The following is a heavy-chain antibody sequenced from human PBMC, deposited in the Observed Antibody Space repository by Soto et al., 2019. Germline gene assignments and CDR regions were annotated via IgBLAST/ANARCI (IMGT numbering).Heavy chain of an antibody. D-gene: IGHD2-15*01. J-gene: IGHJ3*01. V-gene: IGHV3-21*01. Sequence: EVQLVESGGGLVMPGGSLRLSCAASGFTFSTYHMNWVRQAPGKGLEWVSSINPSSSHIYYADSVRGRFTISRDNSKKSMDLQMNSLRTEDAAVYYCARGYCGGGGCYLGRDAIDVWGQGTMVTVSS. CDR2: INPSSSHI. CDR1: GFTFSTYH. CDR3: ARGYCGGGGCYLGRDAIDV.